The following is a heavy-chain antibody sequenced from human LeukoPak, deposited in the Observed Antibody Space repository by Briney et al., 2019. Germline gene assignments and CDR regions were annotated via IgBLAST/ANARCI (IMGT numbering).Heavy chain of an antibody. CDR1: GFTFSSYA. J-gene: IGHJ4*02. CDR2: ISYDGSNK. CDR3: AREPLH. Sequence: GGSLRLSCAASGFTFSSYAMHWVRQAPGKGLEWVAVISYDGSNKYYADSVKGRFTISRDNAKNSLYLQMNSLRAEDTAVYYCAREPLHWGQGTLVTVSS. V-gene: IGHV3-30-3*01.